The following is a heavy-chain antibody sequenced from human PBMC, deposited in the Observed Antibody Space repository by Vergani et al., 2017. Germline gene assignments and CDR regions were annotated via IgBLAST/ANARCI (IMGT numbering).Heavy chain of an antibody. V-gene: IGHV3-30*03. CDR2: ISYDGSNK. CDR1: GFTFSSYG. Sequence: QVQLVESGGGVVQPGRSLRLSCAASGFTFSSYGMHWVRQAPCEGLEWVAVISYDGSNKYYADAVKGRFTISRDKSKNTLDLQMNSLRAEDTAVYYCARDQTPRTLYYYYGMDVWGQGTTVTVSS. J-gene: IGHJ6*02. CDR3: ARDQTPRTLYYYYGMDV. D-gene: IGHD1-14*01.